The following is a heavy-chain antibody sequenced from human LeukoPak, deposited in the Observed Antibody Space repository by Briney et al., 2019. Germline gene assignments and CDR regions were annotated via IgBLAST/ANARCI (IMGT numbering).Heavy chain of an antibody. Sequence: GRSLRLSCAASGFTFSSYAMHWVRQAPGKGLEWVAVISYDGSNKYYADSVKGRFTISRDNSKNTLYLQMNSLRAEDTAVYYCARDNREQQLVPPTFDYWGQGTLVTVSS. J-gene: IGHJ4*02. CDR1: GFTFSSYA. V-gene: IGHV3-30-3*01. CDR2: ISYDGSNK. D-gene: IGHD6-13*01. CDR3: ARDNREQQLVPPTFDY.